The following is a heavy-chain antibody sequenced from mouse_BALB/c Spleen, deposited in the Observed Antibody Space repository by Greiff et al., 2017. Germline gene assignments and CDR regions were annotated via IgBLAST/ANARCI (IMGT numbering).Heavy chain of an antibody. D-gene: IGHD2-10*01. Sequence: EVKLMESGPELVKPGASVKISCKASGYTFTDYNMHWVKQSHGKSLEWIGYIYPYNGGTGYNQKFKSKATLTVDNSSSTAYMELRSLTSEDSAVYYCAREAYYGNPWFAYWGQGTLVTVSA. CDR1: GYTFTDYN. CDR2: IYPYNGGT. V-gene: IGHV1S29*02. CDR3: AREAYYGNPWFAY. J-gene: IGHJ3*01.